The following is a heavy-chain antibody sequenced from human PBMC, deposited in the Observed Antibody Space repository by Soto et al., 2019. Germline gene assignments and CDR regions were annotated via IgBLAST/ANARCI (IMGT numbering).Heavy chain of an antibody. CDR1: GYTFTGYY. CDR3: ARDLSPCSNGVCFFNCFDP. Sequence: ASVKVSCKASGYTFTGYYMHWVRQAPGQGLEWMGWINPNSGATKYEQKFQGRVTMTRDTSISTAYMELNSLGSDDTAVYYCARDLSPCSNGVCFFNCFDPWGQVTPVPVSS. CDR2: INPNSGAT. J-gene: IGHJ5*02. D-gene: IGHD2-8*01. V-gene: IGHV1-2*02.